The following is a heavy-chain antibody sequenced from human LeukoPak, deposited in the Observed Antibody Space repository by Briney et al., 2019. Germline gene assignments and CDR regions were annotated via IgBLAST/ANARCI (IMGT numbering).Heavy chain of an antibody. Sequence: PGGSLRLSCAACGFTFSSYSMNWVRQAPGKGLVWVSRINSDGSSTSYADSVKGRFTISRDNAKNTLYLQMNSLRAEDTAVYYCAKGVDLCFDYWGQGTLVTVSS. CDR2: INSDGSST. J-gene: IGHJ4*02. CDR3: AKGVDLCFDY. V-gene: IGHV3-74*01. CDR1: GFTFSSYS.